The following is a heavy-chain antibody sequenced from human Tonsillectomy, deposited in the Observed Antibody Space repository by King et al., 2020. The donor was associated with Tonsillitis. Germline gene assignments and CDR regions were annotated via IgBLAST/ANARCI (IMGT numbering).Heavy chain of an antibody. Sequence: VQLVESGAEVRKPGAAVKVSCTASEYTFNKYYIHWVRQAPGQGLEWMGMINPSGGGTRYAQKFQGRLTMTRDTSTTTLYMELSSLRSEDTAVYYCASGYYYDSSGEGWFDPWGQGTLVTVSS. CDR3: ASGYYYDSSGEGWFDP. D-gene: IGHD3-22*01. V-gene: IGHV1-46*02. J-gene: IGHJ5*02. CDR2: INPSGGGT. CDR1: EYTFNKYY.